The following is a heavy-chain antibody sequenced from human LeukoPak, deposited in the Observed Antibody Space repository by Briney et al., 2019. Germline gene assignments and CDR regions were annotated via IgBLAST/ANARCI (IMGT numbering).Heavy chain of an antibody. CDR2: ISSGSTYV. V-gene: IGHV3-21*01. J-gene: IGHJ4*02. CDR3: ASSSSWTRWDY. CDR1: GFTFSSYS. Sequence: TGGSLRLSCTASGFTFSSYSMNWVRQAPGKGLEWLSSISSGSTYVYYADSVKGRFTISRDNAKNSLYLQMNSLRAEDTAVYYCASSSSWTRWDYWGQGTLVTVSS. D-gene: IGHD6-13*01.